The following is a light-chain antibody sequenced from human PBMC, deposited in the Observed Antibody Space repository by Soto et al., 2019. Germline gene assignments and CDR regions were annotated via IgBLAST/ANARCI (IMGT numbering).Light chain of an antibody. CDR3: QHYDTSLRT. J-gene: IGKJ1*01. Sequence: EIVLTQSPGTLSLSPGERATLSCRASQSVSSSYLAWYQQKPGQAPRLLIYAASTRATDIPDKFSGSGSGADFTLSISRLEPEDFAVYYCQHYDTSLRTFGPGTKVDI. V-gene: IGKV3-20*01. CDR1: QSVSSSY. CDR2: AAS.